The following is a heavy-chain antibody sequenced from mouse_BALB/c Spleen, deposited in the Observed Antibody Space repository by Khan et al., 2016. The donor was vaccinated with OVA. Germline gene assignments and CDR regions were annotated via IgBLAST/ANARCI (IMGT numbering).Heavy chain of an antibody. CDR2: IWAGGSA. Sequence: QVQLKQSGPGLVAPSQSLSITCTVSGFSLTSYGIPWVRQPPGKGLEWLGVIWAGGSANYYSALMSVLSISKDKAKNKVFLKRNSRRTYDAAMYYCARGDGYYDDAMDYWGQGTSVTVSS. CDR1: GFSLTSYG. D-gene: IGHD2-3*01. V-gene: IGHV2-9*02. J-gene: IGHJ4*01. CDR3: ARGDGYYDDAMDY.